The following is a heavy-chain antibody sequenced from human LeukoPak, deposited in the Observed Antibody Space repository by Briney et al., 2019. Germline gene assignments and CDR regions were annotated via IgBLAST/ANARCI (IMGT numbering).Heavy chain of an antibody. J-gene: IGHJ4*02. CDR3: AKDHGKEDTAIAYC. D-gene: IGHD5-18*01. CDR1: GFTFSSYG. V-gene: IGHV3-30*18. Sequence: PGGSLKVSCAASGFTFSSYGMHWVRQAPGKGLEWVAVISYDGSNKYYADSVKGRFTISRDNSKNTLYLQMNSLRAEDTAVYYCAKDHGKEDTAIAYCWGQGTLVTVSS. CDR2: ISYDGSNK.